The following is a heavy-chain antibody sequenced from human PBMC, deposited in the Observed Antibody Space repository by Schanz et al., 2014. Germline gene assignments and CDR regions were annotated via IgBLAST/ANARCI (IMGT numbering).Heavy chain of an antibody. CDR3: ARDLISSGWYG. J-gene: IGHJ4*02. CDR1: RIIFGTYS. CDR2: INSRSNFI. Sequence: EVQLVESGGGLVKPGGSLRLSCTASRIIFGTYSMNWIRQTPKGLEWVSSINSRSNFIYYADSVKGRFTISRDNAKNSLYLQMNSLRVEDTSVYYCARDLISSGWYGWGQGTLVTVSS. D-gene: IGHD6-19*01. V-gene: IGHV3-21*04.